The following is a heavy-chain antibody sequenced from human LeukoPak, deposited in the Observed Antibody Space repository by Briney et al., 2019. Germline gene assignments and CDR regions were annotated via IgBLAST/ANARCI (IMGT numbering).Heavy chain of an antibody. D-gene: IGHD3-10*01. Sequence: PSETLSLTCTVSGGSISSYYWSWIRQPPGKGLEWIGYIYYSGSTNYKPSLKSRVTISVDTSRNQFSLKLRSVNAADTAVYYCARGGYYGSGNDFRFDPWGQGTLVTVSS. CDR3: ARGGYYGSGNDFRFDP. V-gene: IGHV4-59*01. CDR2: IYYSGST. J-gene: IGHJ5*02. CDR1: GGSISSYY.